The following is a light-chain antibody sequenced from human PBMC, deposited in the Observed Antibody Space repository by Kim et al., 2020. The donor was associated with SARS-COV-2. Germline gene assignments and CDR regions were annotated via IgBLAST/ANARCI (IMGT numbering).Light chain of an antibody. CDR1: RLRFYY. Sequence: VALGQTVRITCQVNRLRFYYASWYQQKPGQAPMLVMYGKNNRPSGIPDRFSGSSSGSTASLTITGAQAEDEADYYCDSRDNSGNQFGGGTQLTVL. CDR3: DSRDNSGNQ. V-gene: IGLV3-19*01. CDR2: GKN. J-gene: IGLJ3*02.